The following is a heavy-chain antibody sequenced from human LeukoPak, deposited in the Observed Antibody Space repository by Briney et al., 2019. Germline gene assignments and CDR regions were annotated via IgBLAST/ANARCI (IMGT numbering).Heavy chain of an antibody. CDR1: GGSISSYY. CDR3: ARVGRYCSSTSCYKAAYYYYYMDV. Sequence: PSETLSLTCTVSGGSISSYYWSWIRQPPGKGLEWIGYIYYSGSTNYNPSLKSRVTISVNTSKNQFSLKLSSVTAADTAVYYCARVGRYCSSTSCYKAAYYYYYMDVWGKGTTVTISS. D-gene: IGHD2-2*02. CDR2: IYYSGST. J-gene: IGHJ6*03. V-gene: IGHV4-59*01.